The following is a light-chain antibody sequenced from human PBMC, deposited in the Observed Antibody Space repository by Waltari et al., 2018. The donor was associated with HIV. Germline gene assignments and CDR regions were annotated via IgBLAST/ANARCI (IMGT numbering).Light chain of an antibody. CDR1: RSNIGDNS. J-gene: IGLJ2*01. V-gene: IGLV1-51*01. CDR2: DND. Sequence: QSGLTQPHSVSAAPGQRVTISCSGPRSNIGDNSGSWYQQLPGAAPKLLIYDNDKRPSGIPDRFSASKSGTSVTLGITGLQTGDEATYYCGTWDNGLSEVLFGGGTKLTVL. CDR3: GTWDNGLSEVL.